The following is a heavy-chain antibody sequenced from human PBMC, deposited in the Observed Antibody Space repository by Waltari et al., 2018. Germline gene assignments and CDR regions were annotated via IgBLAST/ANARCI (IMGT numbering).Heavy chain of an antibody. D-gene: IGHD6-6*01. V-gene: IGHV1-69*01. CDR2: IIPIFGTA. J-gene: IGHJ6*02. CDR1: GGTFSSYA. Sequence: QGQLVQSGAEVKKPGSSVKVSCKASGGTFSSYAISWVRRAPGQGLEWMGGIIPIFGTANYAQKFQGRVTITADESTSTAYMELSSLRSEDTAVYYCARFAGIAARIYYYYGMDVWGQGTTVTVSS. CDR3: ARFAGIAARIYYYYGMDV.